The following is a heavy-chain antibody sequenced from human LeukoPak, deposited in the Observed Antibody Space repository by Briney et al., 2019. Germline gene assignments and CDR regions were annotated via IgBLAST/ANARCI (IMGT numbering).Heavy chain of an antibody. Sequence: QAGGSLRLSCAASGFTFSSYWMHWVRQAPGEGLVWVSRINSDGSTTNYADSVKGRFTISRDNAKNTLYLQMNSLRAEDTAVYYCARYGSGSYRFDYWGQGTLVTVSS. D-gene: IGHD3-10*01. CDR2: INSDGSTT. J-gene: IGHJ4*02. CDR3: ARYGSGSYRFDY. V-gene: IGHV3-74*01. CDR1: GFTFSSYW.